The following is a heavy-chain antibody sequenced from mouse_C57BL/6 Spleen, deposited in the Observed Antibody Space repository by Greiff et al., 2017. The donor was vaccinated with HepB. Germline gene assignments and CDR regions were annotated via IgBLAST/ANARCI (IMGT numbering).Heavy chain of an antibody. D-gene: IGHD2-5*01. J-gene: IGHJ2*01. CDR1: GYTFTSYW. CDR3: ARGSNYVNYFDY. Sequence: QVQLQQPGAELVKPGASVKLSCKASGYTFTSYWMHWVKQGPGQGLEWIGMIHPNSGSTNYNEKFKSKATLTVDKSSSTAYMQLSSLTSEDSAVYYCARGSNYVNYFDYWGQGTTLTVSS. V-gene: IGHV1-64*01. CDR2: IHPNSGST.